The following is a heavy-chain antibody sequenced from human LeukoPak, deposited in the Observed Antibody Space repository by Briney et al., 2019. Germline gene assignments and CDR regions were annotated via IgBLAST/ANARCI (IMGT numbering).Heavy chain of an antibody. V-gene: IGHV4-39*07. CDR2: INHSGST. D-gene: IGHD3-10*01. J-gene: IGHJ6*02. CDR3: ARTRRSGSYYYYYYGMDV. CDR1: GGSISSGDYY. Sequence: SETLSLTCTVSGGSISSGDYYWSWIRQPPGKGLEWIGEINHSGSTNYNPSLKSRVTISVDTSKNQFSLKLSSVTAADTAVYYCARTRRSGSYYYYYYGMDVWGQGTTVTVSS.